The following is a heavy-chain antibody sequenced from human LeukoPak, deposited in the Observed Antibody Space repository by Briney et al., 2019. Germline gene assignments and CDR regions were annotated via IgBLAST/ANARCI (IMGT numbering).Heavy chain of an antibody. V-gene: IGHV5-51*01. CDR1: GYSFTTYW. CDR2: IYPGDSDT. D-gene: IGHD3-9*01. Sequence: GESLKISCKGSGYSFTTYWIGWVRQLPGKGLEWMGIIYPGDSDTTYSPSFQGQVTISADKSISTAYLQWSSLKASDTAMYYCARLLDILTGNSFDPWGQGTLVTVSS. CDR3: ARLLDILTGNSFDP. J-gene: IGHJ5*02.